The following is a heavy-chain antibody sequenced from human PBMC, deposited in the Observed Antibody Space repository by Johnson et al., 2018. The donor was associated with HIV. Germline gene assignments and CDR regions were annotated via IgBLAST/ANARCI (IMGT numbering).Heavy chain of an antibody. J-gene: IGHJ3*02. D-gene: IGHD3-22*01. Sequence: QVQLVESGGGVVQPGRSLRLSCAVSGFTFRSYAMHWVRQAPGKGLEWVAVISFDGHNRYYADSVTGRFTISRDDSKNTMYLQMNRLGPDDTAVYYCARGYSIGYYVLAGDVFDIWGQGTMVTVSS. V-gene: IGHV3-30-3*01. CDR3: ARGYSIGYYVLAGDVFDI. CDR1: GFTFRSYA. CDR2: ISFDGHNR.